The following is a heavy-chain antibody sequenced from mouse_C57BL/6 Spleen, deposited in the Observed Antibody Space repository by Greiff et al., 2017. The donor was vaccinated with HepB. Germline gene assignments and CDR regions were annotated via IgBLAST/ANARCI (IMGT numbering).Heavy chain of an antibody. CDR3: TGIYYYGSSYDYFDY. V-gene: IGHV14-1*01. Sequence: EVKLMESGAELVRPGASVKLSCTASGFNIKDYYMHWVKQRPEQGLEWIGRIDPEDGDTEYAPKFQGKATMTADTSSNTAYLQLSSLTSEDTAVYYCTGIYYYGSSYDYFDYWGQGTTLTVSS. CDR2: IDPEDGDT. D-gene: IGHD1-1*01. CDR1: GFNIKDYY. J-gene: IGHJ2*01.